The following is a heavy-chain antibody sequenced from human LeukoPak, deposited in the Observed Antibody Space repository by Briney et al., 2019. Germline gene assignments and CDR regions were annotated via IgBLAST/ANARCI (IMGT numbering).Heavy chain of an antibody. J-gene: IGHJ6*02. V-gene: IGHV3-30-3*01. D-gene: IGHD6-13*01. Sequence: GGSLRLSCAASGFTFSSYAMHWVRQAPGKGLEWVAVISYDGSNKYYADSVKGRFTISRDNSKNTLYLQMNSLRAEDTAVYYCAKDFKRYSSSWYDPTYYYYGMDVWGQGTTVTVSS. CDR1: GFTFSSYA. CDR3: AKDFKRYSSSWYDPTYYYYGMDV. CDR2: ISYDGSNK.